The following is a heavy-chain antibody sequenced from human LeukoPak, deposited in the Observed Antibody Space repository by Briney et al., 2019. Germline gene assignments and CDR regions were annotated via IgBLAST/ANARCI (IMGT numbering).Heavy chain of an antibody. D-gene: IGHD2-15*01. CDR3: VRDYCSGGSCYENNWFDP. J-gene: IGHJ5*02. CDR2: ISGSSGII. Sequence: GGSLRLSCAASGFTFNTYTMNWVRQAPGKGLEWVSYISGSSGIIDYADSVRGRFTISRDNSKNTLYLQMNSLRVEDTAVYFCVRDYCSGGSCYENNWFDPWGQGTLVTVSS. V-gene: IGHV3-48*01. CDR1: GFTFNTYT.